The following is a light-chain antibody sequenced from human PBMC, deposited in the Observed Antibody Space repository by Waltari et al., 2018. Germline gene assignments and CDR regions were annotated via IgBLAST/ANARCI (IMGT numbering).Light chain of an antibody. J-gene: IGLJ2*01. Sequence: SSELTQDPAASVALGQTVRIICQQASLGSSYASRSQQKPGPGPVLVIVGKNTRPSGIPDRFSGSSSGNTASLTITGAQAEDEADYYCNSRDSSGNHVVFGGGTKLTVL. CDR1: SLGSSY. CDR2: GKN. CDR3: NSRDSSGNHVV. V-gene: IGLV3-19*01.